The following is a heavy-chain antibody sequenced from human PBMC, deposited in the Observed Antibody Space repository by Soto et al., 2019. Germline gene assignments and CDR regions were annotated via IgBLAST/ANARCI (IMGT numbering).Heavy chain of an antibody. CDR2: ISYDGSNK. J-gene: IGHJ4*02. V-gene: IGHV3-30-3*01. CDR3: ARDRPSPYCSSTSCSSYFDD. D-gene: IGHD2-2*01. Sequence: QPGGSLRLSCAASGFTFSTYAMQWVRQAPGKGLEWVAVISYDGSNKCYADSVKGRFTISRDNSKNTLYLQMNSLRAEDTAVYYCARDRPSPYCSSTSCSSYFDDWGQGTLVTVSS. CDR1: GFTFSTYA.